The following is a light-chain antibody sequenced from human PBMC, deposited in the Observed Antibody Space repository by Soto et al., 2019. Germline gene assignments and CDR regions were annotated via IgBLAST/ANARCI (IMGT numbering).Light chain of an antibody. J-gene: IGKJ1*01. V-gene: IGKV3-20*01. CDR1: QTIISSY. CDR3: HQYGSSSSWT. CDR2: GAS. Sequence: IVFAQFPGTLSLSLRERRTLSCRVSQTIISSYLAWYQPKPAQPPRLXXYGASNRANGIPDRFTGSGSGTDLTLTINGLEPEDFALYDCHQYGSSSSWTFGQGTKVDIK.